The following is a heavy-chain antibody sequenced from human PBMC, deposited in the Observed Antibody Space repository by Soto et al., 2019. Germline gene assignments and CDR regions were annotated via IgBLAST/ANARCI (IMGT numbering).Heavy chain of an antibody. D-gene: IGHD3-22*01. Sequence: GGSLRLSCAASGFTFSDYYMSWIRQAPGKGLEWVSYISSSSSYTNYADSVKGRFTISRDNAKNSLYLQMNSLRAEDTAVYYCARYPASYYYDSSGYYYADYWGQGTLVTVSS. CDR2: ISSSSSYT. V-gene: IGHV3-11*03. CDR3: ARYPASYYYDSSGYYYADY. J-gene: IGHJ4*02. CDR1: GFTFSDYY.